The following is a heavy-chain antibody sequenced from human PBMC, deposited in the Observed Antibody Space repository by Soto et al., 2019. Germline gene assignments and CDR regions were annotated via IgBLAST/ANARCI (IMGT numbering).Heavy chain of an antibody. CDR3: ARVRGGGSEYFFDY. CDR2: INPSGGTA. V-gene: IGHV1-46*01. CDR1: GYTFTRYN. D-gene: IGHD2-15*01. J-gene: IGHJ4*02. Sequence: GASVKVSFKASGYTFTRYNVHWVRQAPGQGLEWMAIINPSGGTAYYVQKFEGRVTLTTDTSTGTVYMELSSLRSDDTAVYYCARVRGGGSEYFFDYWGQGTLVTVSS.